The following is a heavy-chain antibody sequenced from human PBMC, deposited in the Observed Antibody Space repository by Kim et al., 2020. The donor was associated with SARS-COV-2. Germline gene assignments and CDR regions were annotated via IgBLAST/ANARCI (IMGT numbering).Heavy chain of an antibody. CDR1: GFTFSSYG. V-gene: IGHV3-33*05. CDR2: ISYDGSNK. J-gene: IGHJ4*02. Sequence: GGSLRLSCAASGFTFSSYGMHWVRQAPGKGLEWVAVISYDGSNKYYADSVKGRFTISRDNSKNTLYLQMNSLRAEDTAVYYCARDPAGGVATMGSLVDYWGQGTLVTVSS. CDR3: ARDPAGGVATMGSLVDY. D-gene: IGHD5-12*01.